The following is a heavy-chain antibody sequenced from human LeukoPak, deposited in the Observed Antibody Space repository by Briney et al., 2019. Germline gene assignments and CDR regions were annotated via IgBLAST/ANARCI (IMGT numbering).Heavy chain of an antibody. Sequence: ASVKVSCKASGYTFTSYGISWVRQAPGQGLEWMGWISAYNGNTNYAQKLQGRVTMTTDTSTSTAYMELRSLRSDDTAVYYCARVASSSDWGYYFDYWGQGTLVTVSS. D-gene: IGHD3-16*01. V-gene: IGHV1-18*01. J-gene: IGHJ4*02. CDR1: GYTFTSYG. CDR3: ARVASSSDWGYYFDY. CDR2: ISAYNGNT.